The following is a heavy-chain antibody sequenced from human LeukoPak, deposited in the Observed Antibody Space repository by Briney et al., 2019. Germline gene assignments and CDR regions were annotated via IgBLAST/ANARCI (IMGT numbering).Heavy chain of an antibody. D-gene: IGHD3-9*01. J-gene: IGHJ4*02. CDR1: GGSISHYY. CDR3: AREHILTGYLVWKTFDY. CDR2: IYYSGTT. Sequence: SETLSLTCTVSGGSISHYYWSWIRQSPGKGLEWIGYIYYSGTTNYNPSLKSRVIISVDTSKNQFSLKLSSVTAADTAVYYCAREHILTGYLVWKTFDYWGQGTLVTVSS. V-gene: IGHV4-59*12.